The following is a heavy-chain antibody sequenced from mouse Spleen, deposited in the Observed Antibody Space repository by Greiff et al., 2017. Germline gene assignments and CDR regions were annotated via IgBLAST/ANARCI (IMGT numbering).Heavy chain of an antibody. J-gene: IGHJ1*01. CDR3: ARGRWYFDV. CDR2: IDPSDSYT. V-gene: IGHV1-50*01. Sequence: QVQLKQPGAELVKPGASVKLSCKASGYTFTSYWMQWVKQRPGQGLEWIGEIDPSDSYTNYNQKFKGKATLTVDTSSSTAYMQLSSLTSEDSAVYYCARGRWYFDVWGAGTTVTVSS. CDR1: GYTFTSYW.